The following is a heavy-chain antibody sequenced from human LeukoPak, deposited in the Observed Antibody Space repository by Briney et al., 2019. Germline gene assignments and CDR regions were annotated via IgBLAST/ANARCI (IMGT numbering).Heavy chain of an antibody. V-gene: IGHV3-30-3*01. J-gene: IGHJ4*02. CDR3: ARPAYKFGELFGGDFDY. CDR1: GFTFSSYA. D-gene: IGHD3-10*01. CDR2: ISYDGSNK. Sequence: GRSLRLSCAASGFTFSSYAMHWVRQAPGKGLEWVAVISYDGSNKYYADSVKGRFTISRDNSKNTLYLQMNSLRAEDTAVYYCARPAYKFGELFGGDFDYWGQGTLVTVSS.